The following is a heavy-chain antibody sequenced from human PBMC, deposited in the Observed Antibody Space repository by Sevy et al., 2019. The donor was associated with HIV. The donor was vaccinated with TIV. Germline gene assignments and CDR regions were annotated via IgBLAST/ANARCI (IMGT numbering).Heavy chain of an antibody. CDR3: AREGGAGIFGVVEGYYGMDV. V-gene: IGHV1-2*06. CDR1: GYTFTGYY. J-gene: IGHJ6*02. Sequence: ASVKVSCKASGYTFTGYYMHWVRQAPGQGLEWMGRINPNSGGTNYPQKFQGRVTMTRDTSISTAYLELSRLTSEDTAVYYWAREGGAGIFGVVEGYYGMDVWGQGTTVTVSS. CDR2: INPNSGGT. D-gene: IGHD3-3*01.